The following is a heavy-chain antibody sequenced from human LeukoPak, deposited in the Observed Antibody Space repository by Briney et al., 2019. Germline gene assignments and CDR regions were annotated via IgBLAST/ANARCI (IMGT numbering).Heavy chain of an antibody. V-gene: IGHV4-31*03. Sequence: SQTLSLTCSVSGASISGGNYYWSWIRQFPGKGPGWIGYIYSSGSVYYNSSIRGRVSISIDTSQNQISLNLNSMTAADTAVYYCARGVKYDFYALDVWGQGTTVIVSS. J-gene: IGHJ6*02. CDR1: GASISGGNYY. D-gene: IGHD3-16*01. CDR3: ARGVKYDFYALDV. CDR2: IYSSGSV.